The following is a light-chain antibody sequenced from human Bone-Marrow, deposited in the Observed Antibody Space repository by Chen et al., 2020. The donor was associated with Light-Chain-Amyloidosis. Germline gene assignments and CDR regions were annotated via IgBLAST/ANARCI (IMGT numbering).Light chain of an antibody. Sequence: DIQMTQSPSSVSASVGDRVTITCRANQAISRWLAWYQQKPGKAPQLLIYGASTLQSGVPSRFSGSGSVTDFTLTINTLQPEDFATYYCQQSNSFPRTFGQGTKVEIK. CDR3: QQSNSFPRT. CDR1: QAISRW. J-gene: IGKJ1*01. V-gene: IGKV1-12*01. CDR2: GAS.